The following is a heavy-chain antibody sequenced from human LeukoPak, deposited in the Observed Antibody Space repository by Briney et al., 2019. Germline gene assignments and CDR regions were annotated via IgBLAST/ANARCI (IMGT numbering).Heavy chain of an antibody. CDR3: ARDYGDYSIDY. V-gene: IGHV1-3*01. D-gene: IGHD4-17*01. Sequence: ASVKVSCKASGYTFTSYAMHWVRQAPGQRLEWMGWINAGNGNTKYSQEFQGRVTITRDTSISTAYMELSRLRSDDTAVYYCARDYGDYSIDYWGRGTLVTVSS. CDR1: GYTFTSYA. CDR2: INAGNGNT. J-gene: IGHJ4*02.